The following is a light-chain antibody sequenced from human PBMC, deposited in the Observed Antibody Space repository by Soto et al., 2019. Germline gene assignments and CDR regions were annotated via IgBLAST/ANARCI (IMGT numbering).Light chain of an antibody. CDR2: TAS. J-gene: IGKJ1*01. Sequence: DIQMTRFPSFVSASLGDRVTITCRASQGISSWLAWYQQKLGKAPELLIYTASSLQSGVPSRVSGSDSGTDFTLTISSLQPEDFATYYCLQYNTYPRTFGQGTRVEIK. V-gene: IGKV1D-12*01. CDR3: LQYNTYPRT. CDR1: QGISSW.